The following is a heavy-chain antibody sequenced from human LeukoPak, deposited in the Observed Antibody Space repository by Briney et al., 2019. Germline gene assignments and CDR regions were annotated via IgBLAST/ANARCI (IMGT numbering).Heavy chain of an antibody. Sequence: ASVKVSCKASGYTFTGYYMHWVRQAPGQGLEWMGWINPNSGGTNYAQKFQGRVTMTRDTSISTAYMELCRLRSDDTAVYYCAKDQGGSYYVNAFDIWGQGTMVTVSS. CDR3: AKDQGGSYYVNAFDI. V-gene: IGHV1-2*02. CDR1: GYTFTGYY. J-gene: IGHJ3*02. D-gene: IGHD1-26*01. CDR2: INPNSGGT.